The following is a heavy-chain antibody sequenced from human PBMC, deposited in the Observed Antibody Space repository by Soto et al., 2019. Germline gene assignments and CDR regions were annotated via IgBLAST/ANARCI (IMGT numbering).Heavy chain of an antibody. CDR2: IRSKAYGGTT. CDR1: GFTFGDYA. D-gene: IGHD3-10*01. J-gene: IGHJ4*02. Sequence: SLRLSCTASGFTFGDYAMSWFRQAPGKGVGGVGFIRSKAYGGTTEYAASVKGRFTISRDDSKSIAYLQMNSLKTEDTAVYYCTRDPHGSGSLMPSHYWGQGTLITVSS. CDR3: TRDPHGSGSLMPSHY. V-gene: IGHV3-49*03.